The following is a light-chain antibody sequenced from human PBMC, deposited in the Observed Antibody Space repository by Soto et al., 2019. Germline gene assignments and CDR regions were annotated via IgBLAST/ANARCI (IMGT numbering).Light chain of an antibody. CDR1: SSNIGAGYD. V-gene: IGLV1-40*01. Sequence: QSLLTQPPSVSGAPGQRVTISCTGSSSNIGAGYDVHWYQQLPGTAPKLLMYGNNNRPSGVPDRFSGSKSGTSASLAITGLQAEDEADYYCQSYDTSLSGWVFGGGTQLTVL. J-gene: IGLJ3*02. CDR2: GNN. CDR3: QSYDTSLSGWV.